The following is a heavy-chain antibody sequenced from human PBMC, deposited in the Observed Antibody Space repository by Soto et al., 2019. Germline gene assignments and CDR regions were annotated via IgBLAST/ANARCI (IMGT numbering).Heavy chain of an antibody. CDR2: IDWDDDK. D-gene: IGHD5-12*01. V-gene: IGHV2-70*01. Sequence: SGHTLVNPTQTLTLTCTFSGFSLSTSVMCVSWIRQPPGKSLECLALIDWDDDKYYSTSLKTRLTISKDTSKNQVVLTMTNMDPVDTATYYCARTPTDIVAPRAGYYYYYGMDVWGQGT. CDR1: GFSLSTSVMC. J-gene: IGHJ6*02. CDR3: ARTPTDIVAPRAGYYYYYGMDV.